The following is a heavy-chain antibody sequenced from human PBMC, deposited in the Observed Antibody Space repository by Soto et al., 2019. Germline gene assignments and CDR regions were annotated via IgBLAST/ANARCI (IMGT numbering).Heavy chain of an antibody. Sequence: PGGSLRLSCAASGFTFDDFAMCWVRQVPGKGLEWISLVNWDGDTTFYADSVKGRFIISRDNSKNSVYLQMNSLRSDDSAIYYCAKGATVTTHYQYYGMDVWGRGTTGTVSS. J-gene: IGHJ6*02. CDR3: AKGATVTTHYQYYGMDV. CDR1: GFTFDDFA. D-gene: IGHD4-17*01. V-gene: IGHV3-43D*04. CDR2: VNWDGDTT.